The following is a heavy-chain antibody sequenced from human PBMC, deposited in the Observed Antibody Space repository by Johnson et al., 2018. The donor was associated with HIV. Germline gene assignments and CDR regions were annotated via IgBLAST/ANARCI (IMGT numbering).Heavy chain of an antibody. D-gene: IGHD3-22*01. CDR2: IWYDGRNK. V-gene: IGHV3-33*03. J-gene: IGHJ3*02. CDR3: AKGDYFDTRAAFDI. CDR1: GFTFSNYG. Sequence: QVQLVESGGGVVQPGGSLRLSCAASGFTFSNYGMHWVRQAPGKGLAWVAVIWYDGRNKYYADSVKGRITISRDNSKNTLYLQRNSLRAEDTAVYYCAKGDYFDTRAAFDIWGQGTVVIVSS.